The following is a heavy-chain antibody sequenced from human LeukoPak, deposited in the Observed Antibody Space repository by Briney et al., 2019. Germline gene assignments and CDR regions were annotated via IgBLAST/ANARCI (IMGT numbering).Heavy chain of an antibody. Sequence: GRSLRLSCAASGFTFSDYTMQWVRQAPGKGLEWVALLPPDGSYQYYADSLKGRFTISKDNFKNALYLQMNSLRLEDTAVYYCARGLHDRSWYGAHWGQGTLLSVSS. V-gene: IGHV3-30*04. J-gene: IGHJ4*02. CDR1: GFTFSDYT. CDR3: ARGLHDRSWYGAH. D-gene: IGHD6-13*01. CDR2: LPPDGSYQ.